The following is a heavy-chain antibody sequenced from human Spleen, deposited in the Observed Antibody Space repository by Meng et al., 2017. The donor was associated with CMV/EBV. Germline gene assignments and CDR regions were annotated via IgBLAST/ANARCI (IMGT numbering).Heavy chain of an antibody. CDR2: ISSNGGST. V-gene: IGHV3-64*02. CDR1: GFTFSSSG. J-gene: IGHJ4*02. CDR3: ARDGSVEPIVP. Sequence: LSCAASGFTFSSSGMHWDRQAPGKGLEYVSTISSNGGSTYYAESVKGRFTISRDNSKNTLYLQMNSLRAEDTAVYYCARDGSVEPIVPWGQGTLVTVSS. D-gene: IGHD2-8*01.